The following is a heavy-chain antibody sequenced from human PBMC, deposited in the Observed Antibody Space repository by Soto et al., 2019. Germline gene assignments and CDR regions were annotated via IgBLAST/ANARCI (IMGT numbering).Heavy chain of an antibody. D-gene: IGHD2-2*01. CDR2: ISGGGDRA. CDR3: ARNVLGSTSRPDWWYFDL. J-gene: IGHJ2*01. V-gene: IGHV3-23*01. Sequence: EVQLLESGGGLVQPGGSLRLSCVGSGFTFINYAMNWVRQTPGEGLEWVSTISGGGDRAFDADTVKGRFTISRDNSKNTVNLQMNSLRADDTAVYYCARNVLGSTSRPDWWYFDLWGRGTLVTVSS. CDR1: GFTFINYA.